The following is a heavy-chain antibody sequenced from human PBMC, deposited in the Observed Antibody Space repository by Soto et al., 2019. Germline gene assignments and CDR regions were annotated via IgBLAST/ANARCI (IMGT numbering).Heavy chain of an antibody. Sequence: EVQLLESGGGLVQPGGSLRLSCAASGFTFSSYAMSWVRQAPGKGLEWVSAISGSGGSTYYADSVKGRFTISRDNSKNTLYLQMNSLRAEDTAVYYCAKDRAQQQLGGSHFDYWGQGTLVTVSS. CDR1: GFTFSSYA. CDR3: AKDRAQQQLGGSHFDY. V-gene: IGHV3-23*01. J-gene: IGHJ4*02. CDR2: ISGSGGST. D-gene: IGHD6-13*01.